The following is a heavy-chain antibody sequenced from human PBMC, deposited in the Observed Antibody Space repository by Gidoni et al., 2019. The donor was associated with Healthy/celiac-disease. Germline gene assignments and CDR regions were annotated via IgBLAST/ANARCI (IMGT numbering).Heavy chain of an antibody. CDR2: ISYSGST. V-gene: IGHV4-30-4*01. J-gene: IGHJ4*02. Sequence: QVQLQEAGPGLGKPSQTLSLTCTVSGGSISSGDYYWSWIRQPPGKGLEWFGYISYSGSTYYNPSLKSRVTISVAPSKNQFSLKLSSVTAADTAVYYCARSIAIAAAGTFGYWGQGTLVTVSS. CDR3: ARSIAIAAAGTFGY. D-gene: IGHD6-13*01. CDR1: GGSISSGDYY.